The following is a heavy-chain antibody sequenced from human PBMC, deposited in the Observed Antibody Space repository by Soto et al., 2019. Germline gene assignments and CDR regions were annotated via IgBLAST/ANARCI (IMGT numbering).Heavy chain of an antibody. CDR1: GDPFNFYS. V-gene: IGHV1-69*02. CDR2: VNPIVSMS. CDR3: ASSYGSGYRAFDY. Sequence: QVQLVQSGAEVKRPGSSVKVSCKASGDPFNFYSINWVRQAPGVGLEWMGRVNPIVSMSNYAQKFQGRVTMTADKSTSTAYKELSSLRSEDTAIYDCASSYGSGYRAFDYWGQGALVTVSS. J-gene: IGHJ4*02. D-gene: IGHD3-10*01.